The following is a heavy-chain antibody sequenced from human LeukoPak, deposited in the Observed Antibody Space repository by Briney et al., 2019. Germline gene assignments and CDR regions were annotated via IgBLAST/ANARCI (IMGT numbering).Heavy chain of an antibody. J-gene: IGHJ6*03. V-gene: IGHV1-69*06. D-gene: IGHD2-21*02. CDR2: IIPIFGTA. Sequence: SVKVSCKASGGTFSSYVISWVRQAPGQGLEWMGGIIPIFGTANYAQKFQGRVTITADKSTSTVYMELSSLRSEDTAVYYCARGAVVTANYYYYYMDVWGKGTTVTVSS. CDR3: ARGAVVTANYYYYYMDV. CDR1: GGTFSSYV.